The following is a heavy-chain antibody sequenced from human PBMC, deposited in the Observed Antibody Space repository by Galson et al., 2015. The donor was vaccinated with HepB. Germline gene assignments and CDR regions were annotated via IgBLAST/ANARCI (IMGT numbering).Heavy chain of an antibody. Sequence: SLRLSCAASGFTFSSYAMSWVRQAPGKGLEWVSAISGSGGSTYYADSVKGRFTISRDNSKNTLYLQMNSLRAEDTAVYYCAQTGAVAGAYFDYWGQGTLVTVSS. D-gene: IGHD6-19*01. CDR1: GFTFSSYA. J-gene: IGHJ4*02. CDR2: ISGSGGST. V-gene: IGHV3-23*01. CDR3: AQTGAVAGAYFDY.